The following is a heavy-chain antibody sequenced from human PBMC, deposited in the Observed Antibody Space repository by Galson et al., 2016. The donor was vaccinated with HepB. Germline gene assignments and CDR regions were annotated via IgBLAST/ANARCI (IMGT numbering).Heavy chain of an antibody. J-gene: IGHJ4*02. Sequence: TLSLTCAVSGASITSGGYSWTWIRQPPGAGLEWIGYLSHGGVTHSTSSLKSRVTISGDRSKNQFSVSLNSVTAADTAVYFCAGLPTYYDLSKGFTDYWGPGTLVTVSS. D-gene: IGHD3-3*01. CDR1: GASITSGGYS. CDR3: AGLPTYYDLSKGFTDY. V-gene: IGHV4-30-2*01. CDR2: LSHGGVT.